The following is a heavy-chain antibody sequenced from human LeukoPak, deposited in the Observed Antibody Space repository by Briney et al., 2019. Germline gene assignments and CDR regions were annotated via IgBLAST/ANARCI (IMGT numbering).Heavy chain of an antibody. CDR2: ISWNSGSI. CDR3: AKDGGSGFDY. CDR1: GFTLDDYA. Sequence: GRSLRLSCAASGFTLDDYAMHWVRQAPGKGLEWVSGISWNSGSIGYADSVKGRFTISRDNAKNSLYLQMNSLRAEDMALYYCAKDGGSGFDYWGQGTLVTVSS. J-gene: IGHJ4*02. V-gene: IGHV3-9*03. D-gene: IGHD6-19*01.